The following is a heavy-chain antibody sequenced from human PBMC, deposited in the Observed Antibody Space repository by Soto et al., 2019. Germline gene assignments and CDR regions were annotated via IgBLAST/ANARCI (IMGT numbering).Heavy chain of an antibody. CDR1: GFTFDDYA. CDR3: AKDIGAVVVPAAIFYAFDI. J-gene: IGHJ3*02. V-gene: IGHV3-9*01. CDR2: ISWNSGSI. Sequence: ESGGGLVQPGRSLRLSCAASGFTFDDYAMHWVRQAPGKGLEWVSGISWNSGSIGYADSVKGRFTISRDNAKNSLYLQMNSLRAEDTALYYCAKDIGAVVVPAAIFYAFDIWGQGTMVTVSS. D-gene: IGHD2-2*01.